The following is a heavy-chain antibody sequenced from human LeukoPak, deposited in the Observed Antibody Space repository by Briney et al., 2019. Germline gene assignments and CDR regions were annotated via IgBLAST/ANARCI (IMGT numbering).Heavy chain of an antibody. CDR1: GGSISSYY. CDR3: ARGSSGSLPFDY. V-gene: IGHV4-4*07. CDR2: IYSSGST. D-gene: IGHD3-22*01. Sequence: SETLSLTCTVSGGSISSYYWSWIRLPAGKGLEWIGRIYSSGSTNYHPSLQSRVSMSVGTSKNQFSLQLSSVTAADTAAYYCARGSSGSLPFDYWGQGTLVTVSS. J-gene: IGHJ4*02.